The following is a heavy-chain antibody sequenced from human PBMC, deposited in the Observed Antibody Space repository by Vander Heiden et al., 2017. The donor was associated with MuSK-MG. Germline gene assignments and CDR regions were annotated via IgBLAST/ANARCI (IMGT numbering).Heavy chain of an antibody. Sequence: EVQPLESGGGLVQPGGSLRLPCAASRFTYSSHAMSWVRQAPGKGLEGVSAISGSGGSTYYADSVKGRFTISRDNSKNTLYLQMNSLRAEDTAVYYCAKGPSGSTLYYYYGMDVWGQGTTVTVSS. CDR2: ISGSGGST. V-gene: IGHV3-23*01. J-gene: IGHJ6*02. D-gene: IGHD1-1*01. CDR1: RFTYSSHA. CDR3: AKGPSGSTLYYYYGMDV.